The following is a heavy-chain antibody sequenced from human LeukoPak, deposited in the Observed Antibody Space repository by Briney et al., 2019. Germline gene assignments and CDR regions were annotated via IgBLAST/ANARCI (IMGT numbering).Heavy chain of an antibody. V-gene: IGHV3-21*06. CDR1: GFTFSAYS. CDR3: AKAIVGATTPRGFDP. Sequence: PGGSLRLSCATSGFTFSAYSMNWVRQAPGKGLEWVSSISGSNIYINYADSVKGRFTISSDNARDSVFLQMNSLRAEDTAVYYCAKAIVGATTPRGFDPWGQGTLVTVSS. J-gene: IGHJ5*02. CDR2: ISGSNIYI. D-gene: IGHD1-26*01.